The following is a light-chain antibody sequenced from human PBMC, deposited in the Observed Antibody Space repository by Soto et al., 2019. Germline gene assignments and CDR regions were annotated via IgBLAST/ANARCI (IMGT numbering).Light chain of an antibody. V-gene: IGKV1-39*01. J-gene: IGKJ2*01. CDR1: QSIDNY. CDR3: QQSYSRPYT. Sequence: DIQMTQSPSSLSASVGDRVTITCRSSQSIDNYLNWYQQKPGEAPKFLIYAASTLQRGVPPRFSGSGSETDFTLTISSLQPEDFATYYCQQSYSRPYTFGQGTKVEIK. CDR2: AAS.